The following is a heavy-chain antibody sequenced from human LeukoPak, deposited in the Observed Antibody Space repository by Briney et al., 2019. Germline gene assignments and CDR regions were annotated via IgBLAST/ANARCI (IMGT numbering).Heavy chain of an antibody. CDR1: GGSFSGYY. CDR2: INHSGST. Sequence: SETLSLTCAVYGGSFSGYYWSRIRQPPGKGLEWIGEINHSGSTNYNPSLKSRVTTSVDTSKNQFSLKLSSVTAADTAVYYCARGPLRHGAYYWGQGTLVTVSS. J-gene: IGHJ4*02. CDR3: ARGPLRHGAYY. D-gene: IGHD3-10*01. V-gene: IGHV4-34*01.